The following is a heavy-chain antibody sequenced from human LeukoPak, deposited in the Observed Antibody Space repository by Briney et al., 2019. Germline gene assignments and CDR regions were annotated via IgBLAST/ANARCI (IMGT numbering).Heavy chain of an antibody. CDR1: GFTFSSYS. CDR3: ALIPDIVVVPAAKGLDY. D-gene: IGHD2-2*01. J-gene: IGHJ4*02. CDR2: ISSSSSHI. V-gene: IGHV3-21*01. Sequence: GGSLRLSCAASGFTFSSYSMNWVRQAPGKGLEWVSSISSSSSHIYYADSVKGRFTISRDNAKNSLYLQMNSLRAEDTAVYYCALIPDIVVVPAAKGLDYWGQGTLVTVSS.